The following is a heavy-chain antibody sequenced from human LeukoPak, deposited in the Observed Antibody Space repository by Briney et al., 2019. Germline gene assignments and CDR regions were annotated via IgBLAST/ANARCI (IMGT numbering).Heavy chain of an antibody. CDR3: ASTPAKYCSSTSCYTKSYYFDY. V-gene: IGHV1-58*02. D-gene: IGHD2-2*02. J-gene: IGHJ4*02. Sequence: SVKVSCKASGFTFTSSAMQWVRQARGQRLEWIGWIVVGSGTTNYAQKFQGRVTITTDESTSTAYMELSSLRSEDTAVYYCASTPAKYCSSTSCYTKSYYFDYWGQGTLVTVSS. CDR1: GFTFTSSA. CDR2: IVVGSGTT.